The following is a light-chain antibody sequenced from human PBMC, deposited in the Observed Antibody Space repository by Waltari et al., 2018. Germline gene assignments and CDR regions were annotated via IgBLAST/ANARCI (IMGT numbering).Light chain of an antibody. V-gene: IGKV3-20*01. Sequence: EIVLTQSPGSLSSSPGERVTLSCRASQRVSRALAWYQQKTGQAPRLLSFGASNRATGIPDRFSGSWSETDFSLTISRLEPEDFAVYYCQHYVRLPATFGRGTKVEIK. J-gene: IGKJ4*02. CDR3: QHYVRLPAT. CDR1: QRVSRA. CDR2: GAS.